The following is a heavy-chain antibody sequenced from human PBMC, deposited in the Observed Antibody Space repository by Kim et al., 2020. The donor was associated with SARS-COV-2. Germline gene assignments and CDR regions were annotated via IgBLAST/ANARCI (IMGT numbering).Heavy chain of an antibody. J-gene: IGHJ2*01. Sequence: GGSLRLSCAASGFTFDDYAMHWVRQAPGKGLEWVSGISWNSGSIGYADSVKGRFTISRDNAKNSLYLQMNSLRAEDTALYYCAKDSGWVDMDWYFDLWGR. D-gene: IGHD3-9*01. CDR2: ISWNSGSI. CDR3: AKDSGWVDMDWYFDL. V-gene: IGHV3-9*01. CDR1: GFTFDDYA.